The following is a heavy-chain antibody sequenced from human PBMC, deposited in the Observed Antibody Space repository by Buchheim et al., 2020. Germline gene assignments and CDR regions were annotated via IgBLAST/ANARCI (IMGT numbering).Heavy chain of an antibody. CDR3: ARDPPTPPRGSCSAVSCYDN. Sequence: EVQLVESGGGLVQPGGSLRLSCAASGFSFSSYWMSWVRQAPGKGLEWVAHIKQDGSDKYYVDSVKGRFTISRDNAKNSVYLLMDSLRAEDTAVYHCARDPPTPPRGSCSAVSCYDNWGKGT. D-gene: IGHD2-15*01. V-gene: IGHV3-7*01. CDR1: GFSFSSYW. J-gene: IGHJ4*02. CDR2: IKQDGSDK.